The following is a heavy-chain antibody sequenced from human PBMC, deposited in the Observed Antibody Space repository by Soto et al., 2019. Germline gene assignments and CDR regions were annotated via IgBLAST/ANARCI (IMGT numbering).Heavy chain of an antibody. D-gene: IGHD4-17*01. V-gene: IGHV5-51*03. CDR2: IYPGDSRT. J-gene: IGHJ3*02. CDR3: TRDLDYGGDSDTVDI. Sequence: EAQLVQYGPEVKKPGDSLKSSCEDSGHSFSSYWIAWVRQMPGKGLEWMGIIYPGDSRTTYSPSFQGQVIISADKSISTAYLQWTSLKASDTAMYYCTRDLDYGGDSDTVDIWGQGTMVIVSS. CDR1: GHSFSSYW.